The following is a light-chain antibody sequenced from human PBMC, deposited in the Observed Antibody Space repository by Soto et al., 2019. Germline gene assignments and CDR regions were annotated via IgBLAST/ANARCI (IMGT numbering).Light chain of an antibody. CDR2: EVN. Sequence: QSVLIQPASLSGSPGQSITISCTGTSSDIGAYDYVSWFQQHPGKAPKLMISEVNNRPSGVSNRFSGSKSGNTAYLTISGLQVEDEAEYYCSSYAGSSNVFGTGTKVTVL. J-gene: IGLJ1*01. CDR1: SSDIGAYDY. V-gene: IGLV2-14*01. CDR3: SSYAGSSNV.